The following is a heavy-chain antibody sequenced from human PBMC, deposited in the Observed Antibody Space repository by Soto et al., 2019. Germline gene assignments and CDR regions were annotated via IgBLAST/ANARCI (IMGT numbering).Heavy chain of an antibody. Sequence: EVQLVQSGAEVKKPGESLRISCKTSGYNFTTYWIAWVRQMPGKGLEWMGMIYPGDSDTRYSPSLQGQVTISADKSISTAYLQWTSLKASDTAMYYCARNRGYFDSWGQGTLVTVSS. CDR3: ARNRGYFDS. V-gene: IGHV5-51*01. CDR2: IYPGDSDT. CDR1: GYNFTTYW. J-gene: IGHJ4*02.